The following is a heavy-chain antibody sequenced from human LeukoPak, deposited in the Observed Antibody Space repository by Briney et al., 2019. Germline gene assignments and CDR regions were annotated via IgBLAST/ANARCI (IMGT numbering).Heavy chain of an antibody. CDR3: ARDGMEGIDY. CDR2: IYHSGST. CDR1: GGSISSGGYS. D-gene: IGHD1-1*01. J-gene: IGHJ4*02. Sequence: SETLSLTCAVSGGSISSGGYSWSWIRQPPGKGLEWIGYIYHSGSTYYNPSLKSRVTISVDTSKNQFSLKLSSVTAADTAVYYCARDGMEGIDYWGQGTLVTVSS. V-gene: IGHV4-30-2*05.